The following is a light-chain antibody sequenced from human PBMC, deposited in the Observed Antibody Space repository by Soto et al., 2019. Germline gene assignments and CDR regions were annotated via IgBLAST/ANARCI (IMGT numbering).Light chain of an antibody. CDR2: DAS. J-gene: IGKJ3*01. CDR3: QHYDSC. Sequence: DILMTQSPSTLSASVGDRVTITCRASQSISSWLAWYQQKPGQAPKLLIYDASTLESGVPSRFSGSAAGTEFSLTISSLQPDDFATYYGQHYDSCFGRGTKVDI. CDR1: QSISSW. V-gene: IGKV1-5*01.